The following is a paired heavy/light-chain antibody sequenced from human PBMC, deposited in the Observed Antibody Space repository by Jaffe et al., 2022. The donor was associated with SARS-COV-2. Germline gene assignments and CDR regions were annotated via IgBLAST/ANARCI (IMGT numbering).Light chain of an antibody. CDR1: ALPKKF. CDR3: YSTDSSGNHWV. V-gene: IGLV3-10*01. J-gene: IGLJ3*02. CDR2: EDA. Sequence: YELTQPPSVSVSPGQTARLTCSGDALPKKFAYWYQQRSGQAPVLVIYEDAKRPSEIPERFSGSSSETTATLTISGAQVEDEADYYCYSTDSSGNHWVFGGGTRLTVL.
Heavy chain of an antibody. V-gene: IGHV2-70*13. CDR1: GFSLNASGMS. CDR2: IDWDDDE. CDR3: ARTLERSDYYMDV. J-gene: IGHJ6*03. D-gene: IGHD1-1*01. Sequence: QVTLRESGPALVKPTQTLTLTCAVSGFSLNASGMSVSWVRQPPGKALEWLALIDWDDDEFYITSLKTRLTISKDTSKNHVVLRLTNTDPMDTGTYYCARTLERSDYYMDVWGKGTTVTVSS.